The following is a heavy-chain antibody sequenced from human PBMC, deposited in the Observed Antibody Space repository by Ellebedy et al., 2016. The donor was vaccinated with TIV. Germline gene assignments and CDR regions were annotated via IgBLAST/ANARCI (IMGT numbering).Heavy chain of an antibody. Sequence: SETLSLXXAVYGGSFSGFYWTWIRQPPGKGLEWIGFIYYSGRTNYKPSLKSRVTISVDTSKNQFSLKLSSVTAADTAVYYCARKYYYGSGSYWGSYYYYYYMDVWGKGTTVTVSS. J-gene: IGHJ6*03. CDR2: IYYSGRT. CDR1: GGSFSGFY. V-gene: IGHV4-34*01. D-gene: IGHD3-10*01. CDR3: ARKYYYGSGSYWGSYYYYYYMDV.